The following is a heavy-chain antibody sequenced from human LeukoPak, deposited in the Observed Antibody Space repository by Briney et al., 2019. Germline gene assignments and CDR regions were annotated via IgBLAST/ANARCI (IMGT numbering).Heavy chain of an antibody. CDR1: GFTFSSYG. J-gene: IGHJ5*02. D-gene: IGHD2-21*01. V-gene: IGHV3-23*01. CDR3: AKSILWQNWFDP. Sequence: PGRSLRLSCAASGFTFSSYGMGWVRQAPGKGLEWVSTSSGSGGSTFYADSVKGRFSISRDNSKNTLYVQMNSLRAEDTAVYYCAKSILWQNWFDPWGQGTLVTVSS. CDR2: SSGSGGST.